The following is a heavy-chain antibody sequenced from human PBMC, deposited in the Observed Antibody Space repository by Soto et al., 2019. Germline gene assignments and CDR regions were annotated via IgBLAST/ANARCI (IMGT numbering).Heavy chain of an antibody. V-gene: IGHV3-21*01. J-gene: IGHJ3*02. D-gene: IGHD1-26*01. Sequence: EVQLVESGGGLVKPGGSLRLSCAASGFTFSSYSMNWVRQAPGKGLEWVSSISSSSSYIYYADSVKGRFTISRDNAKNSLYLQMNSMRAEDTAVYYCARSAGVGAIDIWGQGTMVTVSS. CDR3: ARSAGVGAIDI. CDR2: ISSSSSYI. CDR1: GFTFSSYS.